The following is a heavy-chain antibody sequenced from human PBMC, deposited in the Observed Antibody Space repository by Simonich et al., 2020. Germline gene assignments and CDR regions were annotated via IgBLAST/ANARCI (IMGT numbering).Heavy chain of an antibody. CDR1: GGSFSGDY. J-gene: IGHJ3*02. D-gene: IGHD1-1*01. CDR2: INHMEST. Sequence: QVQLQQWGAGLLKPSETLSLTCAVYGGSFSGDYWSWFRQPPGKGLEGFGEINHMESTNYHPSLKSRVPISVDTSKNQVSLKRSSVTAADTAVYYCARGKGWKNAFDIWGQGTMVTVSS. CDR3: ARGKGWKNAFDI. V-gene: IGHV4-34*01.